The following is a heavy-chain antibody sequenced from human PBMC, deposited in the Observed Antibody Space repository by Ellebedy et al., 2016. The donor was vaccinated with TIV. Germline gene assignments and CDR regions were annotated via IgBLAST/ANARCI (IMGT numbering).Heavy chain of an antibody. CDR3: AKGTSSGFNYDRVGVEY. CDR1: GFTFGNFA. D-gene: IGHD3-16*01. J-gene: IGHJ4*02. V-gene: IGHV3-23*01. CDR2: INGAGSRT. Sequence: GGSLRLSCAASGFTFGNFAMHWVRQPPGKGLEWLSFINGAGSRTYSADSVKGRFTITRDNSKNTLFLQMNRRRTEATALYYCAKGTSSGFNYDRVGVEYWGQGTLVTVAS.